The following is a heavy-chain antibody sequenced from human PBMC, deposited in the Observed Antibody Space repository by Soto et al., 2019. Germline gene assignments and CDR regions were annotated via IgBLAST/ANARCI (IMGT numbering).Heavy chain of an antibody. CDR2: IYHSGST. CDR3: ASVASRRPYSCSQPYWLDP. V-gene: IGHV4-4*02. D-gene: IGHD6-6*01. J-gene: IGHJ5*02. CDR1: SGSISSSNW. Sequence: QVQLQESGPGLVKPSGTLSLTCAVSSGSISSSNWWSWVRQPPGKGLEWIGEIYHSGSTNYNPSPNTRLTISVDRSKNRFSLKLSPVSAADTAVYYCASVASRRPYSCSQPYWLDPEGKVNEVTVSS.